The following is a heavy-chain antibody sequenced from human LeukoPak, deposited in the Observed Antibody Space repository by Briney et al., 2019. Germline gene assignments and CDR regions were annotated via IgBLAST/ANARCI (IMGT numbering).Heavy chain of an antibody. V-gene: IGHV3-48*03. D-gene: IGHD3-9*01. Sequence: GGSLRLSCAASGFTFSSFEMNWVRQAPGKGLEWVSYISSSGKTIYYADSVKGRFTISRDNAKSSLSLQMNSLRAEDTALYYCARGLRYFDWLPGYWGQGTLVTV. CDR2: ISSSGKTI. CDR1: GFTFSSFE. CDR3: ARGLRYFDWLPGY. J-gene: IGHJ4*02.